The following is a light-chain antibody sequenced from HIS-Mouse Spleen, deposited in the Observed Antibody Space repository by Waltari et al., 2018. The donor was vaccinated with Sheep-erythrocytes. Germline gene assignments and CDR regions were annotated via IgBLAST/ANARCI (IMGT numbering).Light chain of an antibody. CDR3: SSYTSSSTHYV. CDR2: DVS. CDR1: SSHVGGYNY. J-gene: IGLJ1*01. V-gene: IGLV2-14*03. Sequence: QSALTHPPSVSGSPGQSITISGTGTSSHVGGYNYASWYQQHPGKAPKLMIYDVSNRPSGVSNRFSGSKSGNTASLTISGLQAEDEADYYCSSYTSSSTHYVFGTGTKVTVL.